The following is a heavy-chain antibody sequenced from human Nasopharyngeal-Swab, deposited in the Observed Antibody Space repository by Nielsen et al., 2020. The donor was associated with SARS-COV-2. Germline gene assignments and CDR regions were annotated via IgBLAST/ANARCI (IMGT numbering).Heavy chain of an antibody. CDR2: ISYDGSNK. V-gene: IGHV3-30-3*01. D-gene: IGHD6-19*01. CDR3: ARDASGWYIDY. J-gene: IGHJ4*02. Sequence: GESLKISCAASGFTFSSYAMHWVRQAPDKGLEWVAVISYDGSNKYYADSVKGRFTISRDNSKNTLYLQMNSLRAEDTAVYYCARDASGWYIDYWGQGTLVTVSS. CDR1: GFTFSSYA.